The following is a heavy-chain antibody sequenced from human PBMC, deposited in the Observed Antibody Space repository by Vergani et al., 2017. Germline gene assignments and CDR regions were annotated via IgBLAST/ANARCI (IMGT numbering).Heavy chain of an antibody. CDR2: ISYDGSNK. V-gene: IGHV3-30*04. J-gene: IGHJ4*02. D-gene: IGHD6-13*01. Sequence: QVQLVESGGGVVQPGRSLRLSCAASGFTFSSYVMHWVRQAPGKGLEWVAVISYDGSNKYYADSVKGRFTISRDNSKNTLYLQMNSLRAEDTAVYYCARGGIAAAGRRGDYFDYGGQGTLVTVSS. CDR1: GFTFSSYV. CDR3: ARGGIAAAGRRGDYFDY.